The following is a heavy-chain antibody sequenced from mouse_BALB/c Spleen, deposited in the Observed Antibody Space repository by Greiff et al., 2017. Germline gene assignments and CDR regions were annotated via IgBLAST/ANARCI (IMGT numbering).Heavy chain of an antibody. V-gene: IGHV10-1*02. CDR3: VKGEWFAY. Sequence: EVKLMESGGGLVQPKGSLKLTCAASGFTFNTYAMNWVRQAPGKGLEWVARIRSKSNNYATYYADSVKDRFTISRDDSQSMLYLQMNNLKTEDTAMYYCVKGEWFAYWGQGTLVTVSA. CDR1: GFTFNTYA. J-gene: IGHJ3*01. CDR2: IRSKSNNYAT.